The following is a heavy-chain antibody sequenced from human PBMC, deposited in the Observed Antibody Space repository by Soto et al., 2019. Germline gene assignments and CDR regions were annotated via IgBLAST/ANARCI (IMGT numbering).Heavy chain of an antibody. CDR1: GFTFSSYG. Sequence: QVQLVESGGGVVQPGRSLRLSCAASGFTFSSYGMHWVRQAPGKGLEWVAVISYDGSNKYYADSVKGRFTISRDNSKNTLYLQMNGLRAEDTAVYYCAKDDFTYYYDSSGFDYYYYGMDVWGQGTTVTVSS. V-gene: IGHV3-30*18. J-gene: IGHJ6*02. CDR3: AKDDFTYYYDSSGFDYYYYGMDV. D-gene: IGHD3-22*01. CDR2: ISYDGSNK.